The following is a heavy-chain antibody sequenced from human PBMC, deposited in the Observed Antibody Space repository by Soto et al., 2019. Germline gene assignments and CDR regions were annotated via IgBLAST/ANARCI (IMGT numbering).Heavy chain of an antibody. D-gene: IGHD6-19*01. V-gene: IGHV3-9*01. J-gene: IGHJ3*02. Sequence: GGSLRLSCAASGFTFDDYAMHWVRQAPGKGLEWVSGISWNSGSIGYADSVKGRFTISRDNAKNSLYLQMNSLRAEDTALYYCAKDKVAGAFDIWGQGTMVTVSS. CDR1: GFTFDDYA. CDR2: ISWNSGSI. CDR3: AKDKVAGAFDI.